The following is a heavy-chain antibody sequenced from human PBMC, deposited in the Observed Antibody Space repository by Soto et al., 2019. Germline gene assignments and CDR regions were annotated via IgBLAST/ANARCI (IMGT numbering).Heavy chain of an antibody. V-gene: IGHV3-30*18. CDR2: ISYDGSNK. Sequence: TGGSLRLSCAASGFTFSSYGMHWVRQAPGKGLEWVAVISYDGSNKYYADSVKGRLTISRDNSKNTLYLQMNSLRAEDTAVYYCAKGQLWDYYYYGMDVWGQGTTVTVSS. J-gene: IGHJ6*02. D-gene: IGHD5-18*01. CDR1: GFTFSSYG. CDR3: AKGQLWDYYYYGMDV.